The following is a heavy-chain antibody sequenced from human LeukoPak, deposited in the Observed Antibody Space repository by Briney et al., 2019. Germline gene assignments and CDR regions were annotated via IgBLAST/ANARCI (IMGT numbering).Heavy chain of an antibody. V-gene: IGHV3-48*02. D-gene: IGHD6-13*01. CDR2: ISPSSSTI. J-gene: IGHJ4*02. CDR3: ARDLFNQHLVLPFDH. Sequence: GGSLSLSCAASGFTFSSYSMNWVRQAPGKGLEWVSYISPSSSTIYYADSVKGRFTISRDNAKNSLYLQMNSLRDEDTAVYYCARDLFNQHLVLPFDHWGQGTLVTVSS. CDR1: GFTFSSYS.